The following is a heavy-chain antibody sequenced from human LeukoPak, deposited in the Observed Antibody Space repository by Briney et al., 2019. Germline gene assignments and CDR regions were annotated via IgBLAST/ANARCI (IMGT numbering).Heavy chain of an antibody. Sequence: ASVKVSCKASGYTFTGYYMHWVRQAPGQGLEWMGWINPNSGRTNYAQKFQGRVTMTRDTSISTAYMELSRLRSDDTAVYYCARDRGGYYYDSSGYGDYWGQGTLVTVSS. V-gene: IGHV1-2*02. CDR3: ARDRGGYYYDSSGYGDY. J-gene: IGHJ4*02. D-gene: IGHD3-22*01. CDR2: INPNSGRT. CDR1: GYTFTGYY.